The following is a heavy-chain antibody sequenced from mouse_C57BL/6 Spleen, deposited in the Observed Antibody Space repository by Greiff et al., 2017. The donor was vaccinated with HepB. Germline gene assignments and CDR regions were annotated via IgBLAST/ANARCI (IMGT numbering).Heavy chain of an antibody. CDR2: ISSGRSTI. V-gene: IGHV5-17*01. D-gene: IGHD2-4*01. CDR3: ARHDYDEAWFAY. Sequence: EVKLVESGGGLVKPGGSLKLSCAASGFTFSDYGMHWVRQAPEKGLEWVAYISSGRSTIYYADTVKGRFTISRDNAKNTLFLQMTSLRSEDTAMYYCARHDYDEAWFAYWGQGTLVTVSA. CDR1: GFTFSDYG. J-gene: IGHJ3*01.